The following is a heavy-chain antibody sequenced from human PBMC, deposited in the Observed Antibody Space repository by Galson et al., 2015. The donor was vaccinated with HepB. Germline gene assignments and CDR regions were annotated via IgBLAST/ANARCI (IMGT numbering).Heavy chain of an antibody. V-gene: IGHV3-30*04. Sequence: SLRLSCAASGFTFNILAMHWVRQAPGKGLEWAASISKDGSNEYYADSVKGRFTMSRDNSKNMVFLQMNSLRTEDTAIYYCARGGGQRLVPEGADVWGQGTTVTVSS. D-gene: IGHD6-13*01. CDR3: ARGGGQRLVPEGADV. J-gene: IGHJ6*02. CDR2: ISKDGSNE. CDR1: GFTFNILA.